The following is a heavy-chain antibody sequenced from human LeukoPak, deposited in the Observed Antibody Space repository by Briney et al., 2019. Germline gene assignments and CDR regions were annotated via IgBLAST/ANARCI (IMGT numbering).Heavy chain of an antibody. CDR2: IYHTGTT. D-gene: IGHD4-23*01. Sequence: PSETLSLTCTVSGDYIGSYYWSWIWQSPGKGLEWIGYIYHTGTTNYSPSLRSRVTISLDKSKNEFSLKLRSVTAADTAVYYCARPRNFGNEPFDIWGQGTMVTVSS. CDR3: ARPRNFGNEPFDI. V-gene: IGHV4-59*01. CDR1: GDYIGSYY. J-gene: IGHJ3*02.